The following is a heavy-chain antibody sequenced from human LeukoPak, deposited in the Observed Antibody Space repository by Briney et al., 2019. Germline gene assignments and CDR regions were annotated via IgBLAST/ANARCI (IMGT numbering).Heavy chain of an antibody. CDR1: GGSISSISSNNYH. J-gene: IGHJ4*02. CDR3: ARDYYDSSGYRFDY. D-gene: IGHD3-22*01. V-gene: IGHV4-39*07. Sequence: SETLSLACIVSGGSISSISSNNYHWGWIRQPPGKGLEWIGSIYYSGSTYYNPSLKSRVTISVDTSKNQFSLKLSSVTAADTAVYYCARDYYDSSGYRFDYWGQGTLVTVSS. CDR2: IYYSGST.